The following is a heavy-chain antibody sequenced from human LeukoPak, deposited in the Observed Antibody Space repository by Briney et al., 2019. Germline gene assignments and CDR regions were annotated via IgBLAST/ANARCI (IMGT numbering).Heavy chain of an antibody. CDR1: GGSFSGFY. J-gene: IGHJ3*02. Sequence: SETLSLTCAVNGGSFSGFYWTWIRQSPGGGLEWIGEIIHTGKTNYKPSLSGRVTISVDTSKNQFSLKLSSVTAADTAVYYCARLNSGWGAFDIWGQGTMVTVSS. D-gene: IGHD6-19*01. CDR3: ARLNSGWGAFDI. V-gene: IGHV4-34*12. CDR2: IIHTGKT.